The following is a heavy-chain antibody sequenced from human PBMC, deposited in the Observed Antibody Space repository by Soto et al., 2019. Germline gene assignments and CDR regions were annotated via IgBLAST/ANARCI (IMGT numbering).Heavy chain of an antibody. CDR1: GGSISGYY. J-gene: IGHJ4*02. V-gene: IGHV4-59*01. D-gene: IGHD1-26*01. Sequence: SETLSLTCTVSGGSISGYYWNWIRQPPGKGLEWIGYIYYSGSTNYNPSLKSRVTISVDTSKNQFSLKLSSVTAADTAVYYCARDSSRGIFDYWGQGTLVTVSS. CDR3: ARDSSRGIFDY. CDR2: IYYSGST.